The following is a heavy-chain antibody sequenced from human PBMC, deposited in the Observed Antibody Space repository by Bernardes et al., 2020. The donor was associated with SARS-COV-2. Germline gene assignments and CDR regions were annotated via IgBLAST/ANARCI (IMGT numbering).Heavy chain of an antibody. CDR2: IYYTGST. CDR1: GDSISSSCYY. V-gene: IGHV4-39*01. CDR3: ARAHPEAVAGMGLFDY. Sequence: TLFLTSTFSGDSISSSCYYWGWIRPSPGKGLEWIGSIYYTGSTYYNPSLKSRVTISVDTSKSQFSLKVSSVTAADTAVYYCARAHPEAVAGMGLFDYWGQGTLVTVSS. D-gene: IGHD6-19*01. J-gene: IGHJ4*02.